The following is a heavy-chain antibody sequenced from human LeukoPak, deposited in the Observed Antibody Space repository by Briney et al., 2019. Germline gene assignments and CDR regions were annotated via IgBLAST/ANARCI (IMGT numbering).Heavy chain of an antibody. CDR1: GFTFSSYA. V-gene: IGHV3-23*01. J-gene: IGHJ4*02. CDR2: ISDSGYTT. Sequence: GSLRLSCAASGFTFSSYAMSWVRQAPGKGLEWVSAISDSGYTTYYADSVKGRFAISRDNSKNTLYLRMSSLRAEDTAKYYCTKEITFGGIILGTLDHWGQGTLVTVSS. D-gene: IGHD3-16*01. CDR3: TKEITFGGIILGTLDH.